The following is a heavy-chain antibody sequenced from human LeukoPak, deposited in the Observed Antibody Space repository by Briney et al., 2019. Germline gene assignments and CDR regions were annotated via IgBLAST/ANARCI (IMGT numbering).Heavy chain of an antibody. Sequence: GRSLRLSCAASGFTFDDYAMHWVRQAPGKGLEWVSGINWNSGSIGYADSVKGRFTISRDNAKNTAYLQMNSLRAEDTAVYYCGNHDYSDYYGGQGTLVTVSA. CDR1: GFTFDDYA. J-gene: IGHJ4*02. CDR2: INWNSGSI. CDR3: GNHDYSDYY. V-gene: IGHV3-9*01. D-gene: IGHD4-11*01.